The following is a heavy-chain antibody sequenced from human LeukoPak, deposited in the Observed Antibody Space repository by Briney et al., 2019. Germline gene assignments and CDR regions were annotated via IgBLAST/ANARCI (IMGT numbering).Heavy chain of an antibody. CDR1: GFTFSNAW. J-gene: IGHJ4*02. Sequence: GGSLRLSCAASGFTFSNAWMSWVRQAPGKGLEWVARIKSKTHGGTTDYAAPVKGRFTISRDDSKNTLYMQMNSLKTEDTAVYYCTTDLTNYYDSSGYYFEFDYWGQGTLVTVSS. CDR2: IKSKTHGGTT. CDR3: TTDLTNYYDSSGYYFEFDY. V-gene: IGHV3-15*01. D-gene: IGHD3-22*01.